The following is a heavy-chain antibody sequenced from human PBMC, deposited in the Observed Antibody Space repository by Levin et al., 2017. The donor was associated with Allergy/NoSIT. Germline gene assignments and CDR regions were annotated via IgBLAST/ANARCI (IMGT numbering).Heavy chain of an antibody. CDR1: GFTFSSYG. Sequence: GESLKISCAASGFTFSSYGMHWVRQAPGKGLEWVAVIWYDGNNKYYADSVKGRFTISRDNSKNTLYLQMNSLRVEDTAVYYCARDRGTVAVYWYFDLWGRGTLVSVSS. D-gene: IGHD6-19*01. CDR3: ARDRGTVAVYWYFDL. CDR2: IWYDGNNK. J-gene: IGHJ2*01. V-gene: IGHV3-33*01.